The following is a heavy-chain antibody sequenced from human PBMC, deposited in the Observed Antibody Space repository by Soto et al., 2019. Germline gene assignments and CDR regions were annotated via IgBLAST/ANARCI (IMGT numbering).Heavy chain of an antibody. CDR3: ASGYGSGSYYNDHYYYGMDV. CDR2: ISSSSSYT. D-gene: IGHD3-10*01. J-gene: IGHJ6*02. CDR1: GFTFSDYY. Sequence: GGSLRLSCAASGFTFSDYYMSWIRQAPGKGLEWVSYISSSSSYTNYADSVKGRFTISRDNAKNSLYLQMNSLRAEDTAVYYCASGYGSGSYYNDHYYYGMDVWGQGTTVTVSS. V-gene: IGHV3-11*03.